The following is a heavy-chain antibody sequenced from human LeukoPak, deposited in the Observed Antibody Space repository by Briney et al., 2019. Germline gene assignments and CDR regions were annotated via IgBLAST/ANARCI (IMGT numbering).Heavy chain of an antibody. J-gene: IGHJ4*02. D-gene: IGHD3-10*01. Sequence: GRSLRLSCAASGFIFSSYGMNWVRQAPGKGLEWVSYISGTGTTIYYADSVKGRFTISRDNAKYSLHLQMGSLRADDTAVYSCARGGLGSWTFDSWGQGTLVTVSS. CDR2: ISGTGTTI. V-gene: IGHV3-48*04. CDR1: GFIFSSYG. CDR3: ARGGLGSWTFDS.